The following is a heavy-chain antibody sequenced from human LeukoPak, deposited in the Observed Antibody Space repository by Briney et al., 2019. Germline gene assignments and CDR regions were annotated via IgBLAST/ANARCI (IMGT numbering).Heavy chain of an antibody. J-gene: IGHJ4*02. CDR1: GFTFSSYA. CDR3: AKSNGIVVVPAAIPYFDY. V-gene: IGHV3-23*01. CDR2: ISGSGGST. D-gene: IGHD2-2*02. Sequence: GGSLRLSCAASGFTFSSYAMSWVRQAPGKGLEWVSAISGSGGSTYCADSVKGRFTISRDNSKNTLYLQMNSLRAEDTAVYYCAKSNGIVVVPAAIPYFDYWGQGTLVTVSS.